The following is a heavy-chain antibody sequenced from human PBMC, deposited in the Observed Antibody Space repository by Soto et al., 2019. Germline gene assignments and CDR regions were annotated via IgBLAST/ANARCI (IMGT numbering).Heavy chain of an antibody. CDR2: TYYRSKWYN. D-gene: IGHD6-6*01. J-gene: IGHJ6*02. CDR1: GDSVSSNSAA. Sequence: SQTLSLTCAISGDSVSSNSAAWNWIRQSPSRGLEWLGRTYYRSKWYNDYAVSVKSRITINPDTSKNQFSLQLNSVTPEDTAVFYCAIEYSSPTGNYYYYGMDVWGQGTTVTV. CDR3: AIEYSSPTGNYYYYGMDV. V-gene: IGHV6-1*01.